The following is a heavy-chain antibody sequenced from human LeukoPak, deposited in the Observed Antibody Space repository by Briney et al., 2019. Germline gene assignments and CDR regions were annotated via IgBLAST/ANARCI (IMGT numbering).Heavy chain of an antibody. Sequence: PSGTPSLTCAISGGSISSGNWWGWVRQPPGEGLEWIGEIYHSGSTNYNPSLKSRVTISIDTPKNQFSLKLSSVTAADTAVYYCARDGCGGSCFHYYYYYMDVWGKGTTVTISS. J-gene: IGHJ6*03. CDR2: IYHSGST. CDR3: ARDGCGGSCFHYYYYYMDV. D-gene: IGHD2-15*01. V-gene: IGHV4-4*02. CDR1: GGSISSGNW.